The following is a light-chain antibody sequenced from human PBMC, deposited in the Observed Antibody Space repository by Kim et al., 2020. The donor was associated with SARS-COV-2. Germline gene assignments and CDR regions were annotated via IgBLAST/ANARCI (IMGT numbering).Light chain of an antibody. V-gene: IGLV3-1*01. J-gene: IGLJ1*01. Sequence: SYELTQPPSVSVSPGQTASITCSGDKLGDKYASWYQQKPGQSPVVVIFRDNRRPSGIPERFSGSNSGNIATLTISGTQAMDEADYYCQAWDSSIYVFGTGTKVTVL. CDR2: RDN. CDR3: QAWDSSIYV. CDR1: KLGDKY.